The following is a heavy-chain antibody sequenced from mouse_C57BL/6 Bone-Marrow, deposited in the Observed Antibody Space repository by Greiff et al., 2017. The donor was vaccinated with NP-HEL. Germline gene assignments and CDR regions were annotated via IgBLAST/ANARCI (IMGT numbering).Heavy chain of an antibody. CDR3: ARYGGFQDYFDY. CDR1: GFTFTDYY. Sequence: EVQVVESGGGLVQPGGSLSLSCAASGFTFTDYYMSWVRQPPGKALEWLGFIRNKANGYTTEYSAAVKGRFTISRDNSQSILYLQMNALRAEDSATYYCARYGGFQDYFDYWGQGTTLTVSS. CDR2: IRNKANGYTT. V-gene: IGHV7-3*01. J-gene: IGHJ2*01.